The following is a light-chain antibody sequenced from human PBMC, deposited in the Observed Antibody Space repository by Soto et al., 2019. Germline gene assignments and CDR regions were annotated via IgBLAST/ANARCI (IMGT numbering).Light chain of an antibody. V-gene: IGKV1-33*01. Sequence: DIQMTQSPSSLSASVGDRVTITCQASQDISNSLNWYQQKPGKAPTLLIYDASNLETGVPSRFSGSGSGTDFTFTISSLQPEDIATYYCQQYDNLPFGQGTRLEIK. CDR3: QQYDNLP. CDR1: QDISNS. CDR2: DAS. J-gene: IGKJ5*01.